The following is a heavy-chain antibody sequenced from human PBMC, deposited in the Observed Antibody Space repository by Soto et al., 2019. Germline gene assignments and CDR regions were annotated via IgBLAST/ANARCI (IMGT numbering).Heavy chain of an antibody. CDR3: ARDPGYCIGGRCDPFDY. CDR2: IIPIFGTA. D-gene: IGHD2-15*01. CDR1: GGTFSSYA. Sequence: QVQLVQSGAEVKKPGSSVKVSCKASGGTFSSYAISWVRQAPGQGLEWMGGIIPIFGTANYPQKFQGRVTITADKSPSPAYMELSSLRSEDTAVYYCARDPGYCIGGRCDPFDYWGQRTLVTVSS. J-gene: IGHJ4*02. V-gene: IGHV1-69*06.